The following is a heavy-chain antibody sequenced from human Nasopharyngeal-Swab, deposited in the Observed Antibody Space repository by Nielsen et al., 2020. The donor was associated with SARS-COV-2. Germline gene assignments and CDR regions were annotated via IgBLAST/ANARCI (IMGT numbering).Heavy chain of an antibody. Sequence: SVKVSCKASGGTFSSYAISWVRQAPGQGLEWMGGIIPIFGTANYAQKFQGRVTITADESTSTAYMELSSLRSEDTAVYYCARGSVDYDTRAPYYYYGMDVWGQGTTVTVSS. CDR1: GGTFSSYA. J-gene: IGHJ6*02. D-gene: IGHD4-17*01. CDR3: ARGSVDYDTRAPYYYYGMDV. CDR2: IIPIFGTA. V-gene: IGHV1-69*13.